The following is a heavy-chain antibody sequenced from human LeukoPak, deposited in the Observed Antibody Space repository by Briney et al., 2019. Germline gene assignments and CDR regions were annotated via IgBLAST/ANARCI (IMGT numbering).Heavy chain of an antibody. Sequence: SETLSLTCAVYGGSFSGYYWSWIRQPPGKGLEWIGEINHSGDTNYNPSLKSRVTISVDTSKNQFSLNLSSVTAADTAVYYCARDRGALGYWGQGTLVTVSS. J-gene: IGHJ4*02. CDR1: GGSFSGYY. D-gene: IGHD3-10*01. V-gene: IGHV4-34*01. CDR3: ARDRGALGY. CDR2: INHSGDT.